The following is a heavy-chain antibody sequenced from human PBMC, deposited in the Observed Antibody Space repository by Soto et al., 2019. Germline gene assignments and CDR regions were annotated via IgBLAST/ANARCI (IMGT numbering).Heavy chain of an antibody. CDR2: ISAYNGNT. Sequence: VQLVQSGAEVKKPGASVKVSCKASGYTFTSYGISWVRQAPGQGLEWMGWISAYNGNTNYAQKLQGRVTMTTDTSTSTAYMELRSLRSDDTAVYYCARGAEVLEWLPPPGMGGWFDPWGQGTLVTVSS. CDR1: GYTFTSYG. D-gene: IGHD3-3*01. J-gene: IGHJ5*02. V-gene: IGHV1-18*01. CDR3: ARGAEVLEWLPPPGMGGWFDP.